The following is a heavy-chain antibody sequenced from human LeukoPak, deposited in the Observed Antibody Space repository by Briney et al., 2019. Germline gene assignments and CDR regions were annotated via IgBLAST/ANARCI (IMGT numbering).Heavy chain of an antibody. J-gene: IGHJ3*02. CDR3: ARVHYLFYAFDI. CDR1: GGSVSSGSYY. Sequence: SETLSLTCTVSGGSVSSGSYYWSWIRQPPGKGLGWIGYIYHSGSTYYNPSLKSRVTISVDRSKNQFSLKLSSVTAADTAVYYCARVHYLFYAFDIWGQGTMVTVSS. V-gene: IGHV4-30-2*01. CDR2: IYHSGST. D-gene: IGHD2/OR15-2a*01.